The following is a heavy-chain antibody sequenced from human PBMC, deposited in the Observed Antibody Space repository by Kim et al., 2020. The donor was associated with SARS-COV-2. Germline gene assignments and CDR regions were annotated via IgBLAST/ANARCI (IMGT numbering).Heavy chain of an antibody. Sequence: SETLSLTCTVYGGSISSYYWSWIRQPAGKGLEWIGRINNSGSTNYNPSLKSRVTMSVDTSKNQFSLKLSSVTAADTAVYYCARGLHVCSGFAIWGQGTMVTVSS. CDR2: INNSGST. CDR1: GGSISSYY. V-gene: IGHV4-4*07. D-gene: IGHD3-3*02. CDR3: ARGLHVCSGFAI. J-gene: IGHJ3*02.